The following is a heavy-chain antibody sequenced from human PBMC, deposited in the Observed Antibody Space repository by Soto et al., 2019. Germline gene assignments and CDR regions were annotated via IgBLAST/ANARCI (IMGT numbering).Heavy chain of an antibody. Sequence: VVSLRLSCAASGFTCSSYDMSWVRQAPGKGLEWVSTILVAGSTHYPNSVKGRFTISRDISKNTVFLQMNSLTAGDTAVYYCAKATATGGGAFHICGQGTVVTGSS. CDR2: ILVAGST. V-gene: IGHV3-23*01. CDR3: AKATATGGGAFHI. J-gene: IGHJ3*02. D-gene: IGHD3-16*01. CDR1: GFTCSSYD.